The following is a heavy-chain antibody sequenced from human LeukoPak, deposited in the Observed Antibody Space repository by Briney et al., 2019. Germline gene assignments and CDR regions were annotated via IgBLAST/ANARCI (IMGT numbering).Heavy chain of an antibody. J-gene: IGHJ4*02. CDR2: ISANNGNT. D-gene: IGHD5-12*01. CDR1: GATFSSYA. CDR3: SRGDSGYDFAPFDY. Sequence: ASVKLSCNSSGATFSSYANSWVRHAPGQGLEWMGWISANNGNTNYAQEHPGRVTMTTDTSTSTAYMELRINRPDATATYDYSRGDSGYDFAPFDYWGQGTLVTVSS. V-gene: IGHV1-18*01.